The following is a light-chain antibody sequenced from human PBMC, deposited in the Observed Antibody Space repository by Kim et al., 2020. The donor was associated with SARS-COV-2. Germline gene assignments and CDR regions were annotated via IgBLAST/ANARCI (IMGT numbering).Light chain of an antibody. CDR3: AAWDDSLSGREVV. CDR2: RNN. CDR1: SSNIGSNY. V-gene: IGLV1-47*01. Sequence: RVTISCSESSSNIGSNYVYWYQQLPGTAPKLLIYRNNQRPSGVPDRFSGSKSGTSASLAISGLRSEDEADYYCAAWDDSLSGREVVFGGGTQLTVL. J-gene: IGLJ2*01.